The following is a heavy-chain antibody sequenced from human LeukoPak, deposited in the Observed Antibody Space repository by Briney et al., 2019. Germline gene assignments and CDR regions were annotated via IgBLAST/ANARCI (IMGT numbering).Heavy chain of an antibody. V-gene: IGHV1-69*13. CDR3: ARDGYLTEEYYYYYYYMDV. Sequence: SVKVSCKASGGTFSSYAISWVRQAPGQGLEWMGGIIPIFGTANYAQKFQGRVTITADESTSTAYMELSSLRSEDTAVYYYARDGYLTEEYYYYYYYMDVWGKGTTVTVSS. J-gene: IGHJ6*03. CDR2: IIPIFGTA. D-gene: IGHD5-12*01. CDR1: GGTFSSYA.